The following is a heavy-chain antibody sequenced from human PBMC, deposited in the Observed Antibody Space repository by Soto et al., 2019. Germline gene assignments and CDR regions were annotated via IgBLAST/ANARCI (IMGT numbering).Heavy chain of an antibody. Sequence: EVQLLESGGALVQPGGSLRLSCAASGFTFKDFAMSWVRLAPGRGLEWVSGISGSGVSTYNAASVKGRFTISRDNSKITVYLPMNSLRDEDTAIYYCARDRTFNFYYGMDVWGQGTTVTVSS. CDR2: ISGSGVST. V-gene: IGHV3-23*01. J-gene: IGHJ6*02. CDR3: ARDRTFNFYYGMDV. CDR1: GFTFKDFA.